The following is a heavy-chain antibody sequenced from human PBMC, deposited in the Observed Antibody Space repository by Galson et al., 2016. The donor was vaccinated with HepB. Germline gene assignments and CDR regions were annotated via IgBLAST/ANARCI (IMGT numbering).Heavy chain of an antibody. J-gene: IGHJ3*02. Sequence: SLRLSCAASGFSFSNAWMNWVRQAPGKGLEWVGRIKSKPDGGTRDYAAPVKGRFSVSSDDSENTLYLQMNSLKTEDSAVYYCATGGSYSTNDPFDIWGQGTMVTVSS. CDR3: ATGGSYSTNDPFDI. V-gene: IGHV3-15*07. CDR1: GFSFSNAW. D-gene: IGHD1-26*01. CDR2: IKSKPDGGTR.